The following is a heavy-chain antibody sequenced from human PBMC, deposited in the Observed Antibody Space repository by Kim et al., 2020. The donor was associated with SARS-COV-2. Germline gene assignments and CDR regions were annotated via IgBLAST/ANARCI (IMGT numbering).Heavy chain of an antibody. CDR3: ARDPWAMGYYYYYGMDV. J-gene: IGHJ6*02. CDR2: ISSSGSTI. D-gene: IGHD5-18*01. V-gene: IGHV3-48*03. Sequence: GGSLRLSCAASGFTFSSYEMNWFRQAPGKGLEWVSYISSSGSTIYYADSVKGRFTISRDNAKNSLYLQMNSLRAEDTAVYYCARDPWAMGYYYYYGMDVWGQGTTVTLSS. CDR1: GFTFSSYE.